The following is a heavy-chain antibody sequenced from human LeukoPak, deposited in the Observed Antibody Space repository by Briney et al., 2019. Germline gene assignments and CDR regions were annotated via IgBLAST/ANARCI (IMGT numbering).Heavy chain of an antibody. CDR3: ARDDEVGARPSFDY. Sequence: SETLSLTCSVSGGCINSSSYYWGWIRQPPGKGLEWIGSIYYSGSTYYNPSLKSRVTISVDTSKNQFSLKLSSVAAADTAVYYCARDDEVGARPSFDYWGQGTLVTVSS. J-gene: IGHJ4*02. D-gene: IGHD1-26*01. V-gene: IGHV4-39*07. CDR1: GGCINSSSYY. CDR2: IYYSGST.